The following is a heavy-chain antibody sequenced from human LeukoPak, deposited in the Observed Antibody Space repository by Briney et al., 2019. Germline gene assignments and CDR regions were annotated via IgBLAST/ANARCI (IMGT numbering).Heavy chain of an antibody. CDR1: GYIFTNWY. Sequence: VASVKVSYKTSGYIFTNWYLYWVRQAPGQGLEWLGWINLNSGDVHYAQKIKDRVTMTRDTSISTAYMELSSLRSDDTAVYYCARGPLLDSVSSSYRPLGYWGQGTLVTVSS. CDR3: ARGPLLDSVSSSYRPLGY. D-gene: IGHD3-22*01. V-gene: IGHV1-2*02. CDR2: INLNSGDV. J-gene: IGHJ4*02.